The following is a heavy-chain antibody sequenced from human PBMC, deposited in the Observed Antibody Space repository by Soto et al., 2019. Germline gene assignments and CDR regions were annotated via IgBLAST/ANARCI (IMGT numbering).Heavy chain of an antibody. CDR2: ISYDGSNK. D-gene: IGHD3-16*01. CDR3: GITFGGPTVDY. V-gene: IGHV3-30*03. Sequence: GGSLRLSCAASGFTFSSYGMHWVRQAPGKGLEWVAVISYDGSNKYYADSVKGRFTISRDNSKNTLYLQMNSLRAEDTAVYYCGITFGGPTVDYWGQGTLVTVSS. J-gene: IGHJ4*02. CDR1: GFTFSSYG.